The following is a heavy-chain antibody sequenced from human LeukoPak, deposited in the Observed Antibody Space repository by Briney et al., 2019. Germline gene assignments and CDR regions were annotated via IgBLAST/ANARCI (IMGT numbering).Heavy chain of an antibody. Sequence: AASVKVSCKPSGYTFTNFGISWVRQGPGQGLEWMGWISAYNGNTNYTQKAQGRVTMTTDTSTNTAYMELRSLRSDDTAVYYCARDTRAPYSGTYYSSINDAFAIWGQGTMVTASA. J-gene: IGHJ3*02. CDR1: GYTFTNFG. CDR2: ISAYNGNT. D-gene: IGHD1-26*01. CDR3: ARDTRAPYSGTYYSSINDAFAI. V-gene: IGHV1-18*01.